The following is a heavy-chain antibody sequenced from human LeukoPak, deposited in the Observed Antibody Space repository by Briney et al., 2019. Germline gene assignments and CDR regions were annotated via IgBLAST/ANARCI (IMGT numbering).Heavy chain of an antibody. J-gene: IGHJ3*02. Sequence: SETLSLTCTVSGGSISSGSYYWGWIRQTPGKGLEWIGSLYYSGSTYYNPSLESRVTISVDTSKNRFSLKLTSVTAADTAIYYCASCITRLRGVIGAFDIWGQGTMVTISS. V-gene: IGHV4-39*07. CDR2: LYYSGST. CDR3: ASCITRLRGVIGAFDI. CDR1: GGSISSGSYY. D-gene: IGHD3-10*01.